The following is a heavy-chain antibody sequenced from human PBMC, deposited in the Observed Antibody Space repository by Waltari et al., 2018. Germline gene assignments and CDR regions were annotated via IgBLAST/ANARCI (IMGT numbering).Heavy chain of an antibody. J-gene: IGHJ3*02. Sequence: QLQLQESGPGLVKPSETLSLTCTVAGGSIRSSSYYRGWIRQPPGQGLEWIGSIYYSGSTYYNPSLKRRVTISVDTSKTQFSLKLSSVTAADTAVYYCARLKLTAAGSDAFDIWGQGTMVTVSS. CDR3: ARLKLTAAGSDAFDI. V-gene: IGHV4-39*01. CDR1: GGSIRSSSYY. D-gene: IGHD6-13*01. CDR2: IYYSGST.